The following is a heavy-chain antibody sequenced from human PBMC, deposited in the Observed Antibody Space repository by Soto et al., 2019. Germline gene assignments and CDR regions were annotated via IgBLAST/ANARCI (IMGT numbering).Heavy chain of an antibody. Sequence: QVQLQESGPGLVKPSQTLSLTCTVSGGSISSGGYHWSWIRQHPGKGLEWIGYIYYSGSTYYNPSLKSRVTISVDTSKNQFSLKLSSVTAADTAVYYCARDQMYSSSSVMDVWGQGTTVTVSS. D-gene: IGHD6-6*01. CDR1: GGSISSGGYH. CDR2: IYYSGST. J-gene: IGHJ6*02. CDR3: ARDQMYSSSSVMDV. V-gene: IGHV4-31*03.